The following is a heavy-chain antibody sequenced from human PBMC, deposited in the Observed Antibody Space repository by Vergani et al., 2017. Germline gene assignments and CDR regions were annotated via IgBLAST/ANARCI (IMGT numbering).Heavy chain of an antibody. CDR2: IKQDGSEK. V-gene: IGHV3-7*03. D-gene: IGHD3-22*01. CDR3: ARDLDDSSGYGGLLDY. J-gene: IGHJ4*02. CDR1: GFTFSSYW. Sequence: EVQLVESGGGLVQPGGSLRLSCAASGFTFSSYWMSWVRQAPGKGLEWVANIKQDGSEKYYVDSVKGRFTISRDNAKNSLYLQMNSLRAEDTAVYYCARDLDDSSGYGGLLDYWGQGTLVTVSS.